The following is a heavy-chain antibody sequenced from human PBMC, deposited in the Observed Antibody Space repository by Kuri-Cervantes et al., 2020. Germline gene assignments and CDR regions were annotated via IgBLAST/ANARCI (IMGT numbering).Heavy chain of an antibody. CDR2: IYHSGST. J-gene: IGHJ5*02. Sequence: LETLSLTCAVSGYSISSGYYWGWIRQPPGKGLEWIGSIYHSGSTYYNPSLKSRVTISVDTSKNQFSLKLSSVTAADTAVYYCARASVDDYGDHQPPYNWFDPWGQGTLVTVSS. D-gene: IGHD4-17*01. CDR1: GYSISSGYY. CDR3: ARASVDDYGDHQPPYNWFDP. V-gene: IGHV4-38-2*01.